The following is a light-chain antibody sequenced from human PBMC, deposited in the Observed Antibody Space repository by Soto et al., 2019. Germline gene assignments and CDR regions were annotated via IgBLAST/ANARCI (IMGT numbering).Light chain of an antibody. Sequence: EIVMTQSPDTLSVSPGDTATLSCRSTQNIHINLAWYQQKPGQAPTLLIYGVTARAPGVPARFSGSGYGTEFTLTISSLQPDDFATYYCQQYSSFSSFGQGTKVDIK. CDR3: QQYSSFSS. CDR2: GVT. V-gene: IGKV3-15*01. J-gene: IGKJ1*01. CDR1: QNIHIN.